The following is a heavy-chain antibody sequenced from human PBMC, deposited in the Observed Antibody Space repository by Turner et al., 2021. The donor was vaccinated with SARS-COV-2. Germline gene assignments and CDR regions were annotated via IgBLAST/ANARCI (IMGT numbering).Heavy chain of an antibody. V-gene: IGHV4-39*01. CDR2: VKYGGNT. D-gene: IGHD3-22*01. CDR1: GDSLSSSKFY. CDR3: ARLPYYYDSSGPIDY. Sequence: QLQLQESGPGLVKPSETLSLTCTVSGDSLSSSKFYWGWIRQPPGKGLEWIATVKYGGNTFYNPSLKSRVSISVDASKNQIFLNLTSVTAADTAVYYCARLPYYYDSSGPIDYWGQGTLVTVSS. J-gene: IGHJ4*02.